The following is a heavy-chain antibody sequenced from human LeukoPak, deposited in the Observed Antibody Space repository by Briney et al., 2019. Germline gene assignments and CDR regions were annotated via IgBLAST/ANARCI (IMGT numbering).Heavy chain of an antibody. V-gene: IGHV1-2*02. J-gene: IGHJ4*02. Sequence: ASVKVSCKASGYTFAGYYMHWVRQAPGQGLEWMGWINPNSGGTNYAQKFQGRVTMTRDTSISTAYMELSRLRSEDTAVYYCATVTGAPSALDYWGQGTLVTVSS. D-gene: IGHD1-26*01. CDR2: INPNSGGT. CDR1: GYTFAGYY. CDR3: ATVTGAPSALDY.